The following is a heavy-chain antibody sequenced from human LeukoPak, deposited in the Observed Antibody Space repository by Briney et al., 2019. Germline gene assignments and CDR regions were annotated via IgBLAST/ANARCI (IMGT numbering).Heavy chain of an antibody. CDR2: INHSGST. V-gene: IGHV4-34*01. CDR1: GGSFSGYY. CDR3: ARENPSGYYNRPIDY. J-gene: IGHJ4*02. Sequence: PSETLSLTCAVYGGSFSGYYWSWIRQPPGKGLEWIGEINHSGSTYYNPSLKSRVTISVDSSKNQFSLKLSSVTAADTAIYYCARENPSGYYNRPIDYWGQGTLVTVSS. D-gene: IGHD3-22*01.